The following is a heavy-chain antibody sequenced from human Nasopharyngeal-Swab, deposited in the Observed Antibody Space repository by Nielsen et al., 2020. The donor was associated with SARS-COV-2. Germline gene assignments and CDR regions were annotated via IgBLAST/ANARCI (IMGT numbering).Heavy chain of an antibody. D-gene: IGHD6-13*01. CDR2: IYHSGST. CDR3: ARERAAAGHFDY. Sequence: SETLSLTCAVSGGSISSGGYSWSWIRQPPGKGLEWIGYIYHSGSTYYNPSLKSRVTISVDTSKNQFSLKLSSVTAADTAVYYCARERAAAGHFDYWGQGTLVTVSS. CDR1: GGSISSGGYS. V-gene: IGHV4-30-2*05. J-gene: IGHJ4*02.